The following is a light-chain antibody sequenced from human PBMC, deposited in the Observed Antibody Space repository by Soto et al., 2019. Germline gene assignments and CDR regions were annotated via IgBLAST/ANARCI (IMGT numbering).Light chain of an antibody. Sequence: GSPGQSVTISCTGTSTDFVSYNRVSWYQQPPGTAPKLIIYEASNRPSGVPDRFSGSKSGNTASLTISGLQAADEADYYCSLYTSENTYVFGTGTKVTVL. CDR3: SLYTSENTYV. V-gene: IGLV2-18*01. J-gene: IGLJ1*01. CDR1: STDFVSYNR. CDR2: EAS.